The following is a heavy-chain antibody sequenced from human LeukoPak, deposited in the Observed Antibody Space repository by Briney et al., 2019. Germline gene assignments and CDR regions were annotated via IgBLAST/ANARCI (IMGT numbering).Heavy chain of an antibody. CDR1: GGSISSGSYY. CDR3: AREGPDGDYSYWFDP. Sequence: SETLSLTCTVSGGSISSGSYYWSWIRQPAGKGLEWIGRIYTSGSTNYNPSLKSRVTISVDTSKNQFSLKLSSVTAADTAVYYCAREGPDGDYSYWFDPWGQGTLVTVSS. D-gene: IGHD4-17*01. J-gene: IGHJ5*02. V-gene: IGHV4-61*02. CDR2: IYTSGST.